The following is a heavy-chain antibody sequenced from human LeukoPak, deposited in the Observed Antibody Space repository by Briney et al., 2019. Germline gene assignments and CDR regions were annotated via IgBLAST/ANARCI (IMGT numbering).Heavy chain of an antibody. Sequence: ASVKVSCKASGGTFSSYAISWVRQAPGQGLEWMGRIIPILGIVNYAQKFQGRVTITADKSTSTAYMELSSLRSEDTAVYYCARLGITGTTRTSYYYYGMDVWGQGTTVTVSS. D-gene: IGHD1-7*01. CDR3: ARLGITGTTRTSYYYYGMDV. J-gene: IGHJ6*02. CDR1: GGTFSSYA. CDR2: IIPILGIV. V-gene: IGHV1-69*04.